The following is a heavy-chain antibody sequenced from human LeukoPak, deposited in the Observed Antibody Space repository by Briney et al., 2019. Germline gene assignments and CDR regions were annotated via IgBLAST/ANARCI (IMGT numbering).Heavy chain of an antibody. D-gene: IGHD2-15*01. Sequence: GASVKVSCKASGYTFTSYDINWMRLATGQGLEWMGRVNPNSGNTGYAQKFQGRVTITRNTSISTAYMEPSSLRSEDTAVYYCARGAIVVVVAAYHYNYDYWGQGTLVTVSS. V-gene: IGHV1-8*03. CDR3: ARGAIVVVVAAYHYNYDY. CDR1: GYTFTSYD. CDR2: VNPNSGNT. J-gene: IGHJ4*02.